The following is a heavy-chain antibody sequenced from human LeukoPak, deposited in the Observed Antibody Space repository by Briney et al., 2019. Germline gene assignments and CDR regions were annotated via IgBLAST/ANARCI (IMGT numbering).Heavy chain of an antibody. CDR3: ARGPVYDSSGYYYDSWFDP. D-gene: IGHD3-22*01. J-gene: IGHJ5*02. CDR2: INPSGGST. V-gene: IGHV1-46*01. Sequence: ASVKVSCKASGYTFTSYYMHWVRQAPGRGLEWMGIINPSGGSTSYAQKFQGRVTMTRDTSTSTVYMELGSLRSEDTAVYYCARGPVYDSSGYYYDSWFDPWGQGTLVTVSS. CDR1: GYTFTSYY.